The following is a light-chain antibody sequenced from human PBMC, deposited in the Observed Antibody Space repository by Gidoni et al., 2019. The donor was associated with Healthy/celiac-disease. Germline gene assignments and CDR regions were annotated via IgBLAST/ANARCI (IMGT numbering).Light chain of an antibody. CDR1: QSVSSY. Sequence: EIVLTQSPATLSLSPGERATLSCRASQSVSSYLAWYQQKPGKAPRLLIYDASNRAPGIPARFSGSGSGTDFTLTISSLEPEDFAVYYCQQRSNWPLGGGTKVEIK. CDR3: QQRSNWP. V-gene: IGKV3-11*01. J-gene: IGKJ4*01. CDR2: DAS.